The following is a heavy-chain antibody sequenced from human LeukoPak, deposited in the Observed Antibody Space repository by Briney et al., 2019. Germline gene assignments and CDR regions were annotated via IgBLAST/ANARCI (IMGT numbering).Heavy chain of an antibody. CDR2: ISADGDRT. CDR1: GFTFSNYA. V-gene: IGHV3-23*01. Sequence: GGSLRLSCAVSGFTFSNYAMSWVRQAPGKGLNWVSSISADGDRTYSADSVKGRFSISRDNSKNTLSLQLNSLRVEDTAVYYCVKDGTVTSSFDYWGQGTLITVSS. CDR3: VKDGTVTSSFDY. J-gene: IGHJ4*02. D-gene: IGHD4-17*01.